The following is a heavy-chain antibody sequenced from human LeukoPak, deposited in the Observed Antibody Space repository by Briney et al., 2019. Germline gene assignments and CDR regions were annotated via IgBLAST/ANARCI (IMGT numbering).Heavy chain of an antibody. D-gene: IGHD6-19*01. CDR3: ASNQMAVLHNWFDP. CDR1: GFAFSSCW. Sequence: GGSLRLSCAASGFAFSSCWMSWVRQVPGKGLEWVANINQDGREKYYVDSVKGRFTISRDNAKNSLYLQMNSLRAEDTAVYYCASNQMAVLHNWFDPWGQGTLVTVSS. CDR2: INQDGREK. V-gene: IGHV3-7*01. J-gene: IGHJ5*02.